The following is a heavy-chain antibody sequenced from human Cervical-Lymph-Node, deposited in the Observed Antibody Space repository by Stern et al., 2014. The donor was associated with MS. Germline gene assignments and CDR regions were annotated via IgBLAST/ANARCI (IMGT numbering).Heavy chain of an antibody. Sequence: QVQLMQSGAEVKKAGASVTVSCKASGYTFTGYYIHWVRQSPGQGLEWMGWLMPSSGGTGYSQKFQGSVTMTRDTSISTAYMELNRLRSDETAVYYCARVAPALGYGMDVWVQGTTVIVSS. V-gene: IGHV1-2*04. CDR3: ARVAPALGYGMDV. CDR2: LMPSSGGT. CDR1: GYTFTGYY. J-gene: IGHJ6*02.